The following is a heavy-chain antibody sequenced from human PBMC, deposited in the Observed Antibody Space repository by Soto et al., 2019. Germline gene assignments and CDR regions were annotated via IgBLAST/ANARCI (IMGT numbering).Heavy chain of an antibody. V-gene: IGHV3-48*01. D-gene: IGHD3-3*01. Sequence: EVQLVESGGGLVQPGGALRLSCATSGFILIDCAMNWVRQAPGKGLEWVSYISSSSSVIDYADSVKGRFTVSRDNAKSSLNLQMSSLRADDTAGYYCASDLSWSSNCYYYMDFGGKGAPVTASS. J-gene: IGHJ6*03. CDR2: ISSSSSVI. CDR1: GFILIDCA. CDR3: ASDLSWSSNCYYYMDF.